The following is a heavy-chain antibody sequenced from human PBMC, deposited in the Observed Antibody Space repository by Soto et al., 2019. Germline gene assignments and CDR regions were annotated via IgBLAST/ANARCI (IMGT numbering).Heavy chain of an antibody. J-gene: IGHJ4*02. D-gene: IGHD3-22*01. CDR3: ARGDYDSSDPDLVVDY. V-gene: IGHV3-74*01. CDR1: GFTFSSYW. CDR2: INSDGSST. Sequence: HPGGSLRLSCAASGFTFSSYWMHWVRQAPGKGLVWVSRINSDGSSTSYADSVKGRFTISRDNAKNTLYLQMNSLRAEDTAVYYCARGDYDSSDPDLVVDYWGQGTLVTVSS.